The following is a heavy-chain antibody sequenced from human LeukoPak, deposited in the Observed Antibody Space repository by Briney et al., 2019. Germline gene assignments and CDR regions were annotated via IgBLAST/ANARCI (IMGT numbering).Heavy chain of an antibody. CDR2: FDPEDGET. Sequence: ASVKVSCKASGYTFTSYDISWVRQAPGKGLEWMGGFDPEDGETIYAQKFQGRVTMTEDTSTDTAYMELSSLRSEDTAVYYCATIESGSYYFDYWGQGTLVTVSS. CDR1: GYTFTSYD. J-gene: IGHJ4*02. V-gene: IGHV1-24*01. CDR3: ATIESGSYYFDY. D-gene: IGHD1-26*01.